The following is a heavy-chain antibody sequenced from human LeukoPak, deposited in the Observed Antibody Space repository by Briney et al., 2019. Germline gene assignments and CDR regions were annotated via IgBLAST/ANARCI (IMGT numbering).Heavy chain of an antibody. Sequence: GASVKVSCKASGYTFTSYYIQWVRQAPGQGLEWMGIISPSGDSTSCAQKFQGRVTMTRDTSTSTVYMELSSLISEDTAVYYCARDGGYYHLDYWGQGTLVTVSS. V-gene: IGHV1-46*01. D-gene: IGHD2-15*01. J-gene: IGHJ4*02. CDR3: ARDGGYYHLDY. CDR1: GYTFTSYY. CDR2: ISPSGDST.